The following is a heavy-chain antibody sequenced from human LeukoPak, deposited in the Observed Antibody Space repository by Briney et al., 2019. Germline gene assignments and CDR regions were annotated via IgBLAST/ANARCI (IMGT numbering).Heavy chain of an antibody. CDR2: INGDGSRT. Sequence: PGGSLRLSCVASGFTFSTYWVNWVRQAPGKGLVWVSRINGDGSRTTYADSVKGRFTSSRDNAKTTLYLQMNSLRAEDTAVYYCARLREGDYHFDYWGQGTLVTVSS. J-gene: IGHJ4*02. D-gene: IGHD4-17*01. V-gene: IGHV3-74*01. CDR3: ARLREGDYHFDY. CDR1: GFTFSTYW.